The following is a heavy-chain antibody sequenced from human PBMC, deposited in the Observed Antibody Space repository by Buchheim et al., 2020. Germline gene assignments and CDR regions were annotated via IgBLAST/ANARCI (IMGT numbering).Heavy chain of an antibody. Sequence: QLQLQESGSGLVRPSQTLSLTCAVSGGSISSGDSSWSWIRQPPGKGLEWIGYIYDGGATYHPSLRSRVTISMAKSKNEFSLNLDSVTGADTAVYYCARAGGGHQIANYFDYWGRGTL. CDR3: ARAGGGHQIANYFDY. V-gene: IGHV4-30-2*01. D-gene: IGHD3-16*02. J-gene: IGHJ4*02. CDR1: GGSISSGDSS. CDR2: IYDGGAT.